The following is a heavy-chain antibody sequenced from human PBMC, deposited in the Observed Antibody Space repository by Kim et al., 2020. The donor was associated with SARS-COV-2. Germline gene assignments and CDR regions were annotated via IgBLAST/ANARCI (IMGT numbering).Heavy chain of an antibody. CDR1: GFTFSSYS. D-gene: IGHD5-12*01. CDR2: ISSSSSTI. Sequence: GGSLRLSCAASGFTFSSYSMNWVRQAPGKGLEWVSYISSSSSTIYYADSVKGRFTISRDNAKNSLYLQMNSLRAEDTAVYYCARLVEMATILTRWGRVDAFDIWGQGTMVTVSS. V-gene: IGHV3-48*04. CDR3: ARLVEMATILTRWGRVDAFDI. J-gene: IGHJ3*02.